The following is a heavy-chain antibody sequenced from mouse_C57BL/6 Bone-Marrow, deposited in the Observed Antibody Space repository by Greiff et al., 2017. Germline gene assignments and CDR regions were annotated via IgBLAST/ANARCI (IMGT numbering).Heavy chain of an antibody. V-gene: IGHV1-58*01. CDR2: IYIGNGYT. D-gene: IGHD1-1*01. CDR3: ARSHIYYYGSSALFAY. J-gene: IGHJ3*01. CDR1: GYTFTSYG. Sequence: EVQLQQSGAELVRPGSSVKMSCKTSGYTFTSYGINWVKQRPGQGLEWIGYIYIGNGYTEYNEKFKGKATLTSDTSSSTAYMQLSSLTSEDSAIYFCARSHIYYYGSSALFAYWGQGTRVTVSA.